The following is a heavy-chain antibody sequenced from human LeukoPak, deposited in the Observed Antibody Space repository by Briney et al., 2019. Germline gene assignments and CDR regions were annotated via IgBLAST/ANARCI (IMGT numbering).Heavy chain of an antibody. D-gene: IGHD1-26*01. Sequence: GGSLRLSCAASGFTFSTYAMHWVRQAPGKGLEWVAVISYDGSSKYYADSVKGRFTISRDNSKNTLYLQMNSLRAEDTAVYYCARVPPPPRTYYSFDIWGQGTMVTFSS. CDR2: ISYDGSSK. CDR3: ARVPPPPRTYYSFDI. CDR1: GFTFSTYA. V-gene: IGHV3-30*04. J-gene: IGHJ3*02.